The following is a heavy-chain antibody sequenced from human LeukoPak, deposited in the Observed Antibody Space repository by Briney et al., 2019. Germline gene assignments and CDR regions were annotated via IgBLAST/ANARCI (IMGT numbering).Heavy chain of an antibody. CDR1: GYTFTGYY. CDR2: INPNSGGT. Sequence: GASVKVSCKASGYTFTGYYMHWVRQAPGQGLEWMGWINPNSGGTNYAQKFQGRVTMTRDTSISTAYMELSRLRSDDTAVYYCARDYYDSSGYYHFDYRGQGTLVTVSS. D-gene: IGHD3-22*01. J-gene: IGHJ4*02. V-gene: IGHV1-2*02. CDR3: ARDYYDSSGYYHFDY.